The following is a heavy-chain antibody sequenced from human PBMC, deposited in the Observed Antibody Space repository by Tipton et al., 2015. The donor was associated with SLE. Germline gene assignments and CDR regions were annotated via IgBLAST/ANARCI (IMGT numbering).Heavy chain of an antibody. CDR1: GNSIYNGFY. V-gene: IGHV4-38-2*02. D-gene: IGHD2-2*01. J-gene: IGHJ6*02. CDR3: ARGCSSSTCEPFYFFGMDV. CDR2: VFRGGST. Sequence: TLSLTCSVSGNSIYNGFYWGWIRQPPGKGLEWIGEVFRGGSTNYSPSLESRVTITVDMSKNQFSLRLISVTAADTAVYYCARGCSSSTCEPFYFFGMDVWGQGTTVTVSS.